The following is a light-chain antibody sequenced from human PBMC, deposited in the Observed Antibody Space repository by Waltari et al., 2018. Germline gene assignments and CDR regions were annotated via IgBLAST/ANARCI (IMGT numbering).Light chain of an antibody. CDR2: DVT. V-gene: IGLV2-11*01. CDR1: RRDVGAYDY. J-gene: IGLJ1*01. CDR3: CSYAGRYTNYV. Sequence: QSALTQPRSVSGSPGQSVTISCTGTRRDVGAYDYVSWYQQRPGKAPKLIIYDVTGRPSGVPDRFSGSKSDNKASLTISGLQADDEADYYCCSYAGRYTNYVFGSGTKVTVL.